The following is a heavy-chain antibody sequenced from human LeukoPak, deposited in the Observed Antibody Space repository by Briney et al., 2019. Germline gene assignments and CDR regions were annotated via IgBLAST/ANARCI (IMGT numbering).Heavy chain of an antibody. Sequence: ASVKVSCKASGYTFTSYGISWVRQAPGQGLEWMGWISAYNGNTNYAQKLQGRVTMTTDTSTSTAYMELRSLRSDDTAVYYCARDPAPPYGSGSYFDYWGQGTLVTVSS. CDR2: ISAYNGNT. D-gene: IGHD3-10*01. J-gene: IGHJ4*02. V-gene: IGHV1-18*04. CDR3: ARDPAPPYGSGSYFDY. CDR1: GYTFTSYG.